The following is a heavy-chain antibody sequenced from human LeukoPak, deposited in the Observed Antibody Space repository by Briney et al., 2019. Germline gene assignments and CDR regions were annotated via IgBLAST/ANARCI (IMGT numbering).Heavy chain of an antibody. CDR2: ISAYNGNT. CDR1: GYTFTSYG. J-gene: IGHJ4*02. CDR3: AREGPIAAADSDYFDY. D-gene: IGHD6-13*01. V-gene: IGHV1-18*01. Sequence: ASVKVSCKASGYTFTSYGISWVRQAPGQGHEWMGWISAYNGNTNYAQKFQGRVTITADESTSTAYMELSSLRSEDTAVYYCAREGPIAAADSDYFDYWGQGTLVTVSS.